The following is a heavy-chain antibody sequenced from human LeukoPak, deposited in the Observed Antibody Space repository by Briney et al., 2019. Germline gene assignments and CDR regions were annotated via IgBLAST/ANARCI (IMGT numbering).Heavy chain of an antibody. CDR1: GYTFNRYY. CDR3: ARDVSQGSGSYRNQAFDY. Sequence: ASVKVSCKASGYTFNRYYIHWVRQAPGQGLEWMGIINPSSGSANYAQKLQGRVTMTRDTSTSTVYMELSSLRSEDTAVYYCARDVSQGSGSYRNQAFDYWGQGTLVTVSS. D-gene: IGHD3-10*01. V-gene: IGHV1-46*02. J-gene: IGHJ4*02. CDR2: INPSSGSA.